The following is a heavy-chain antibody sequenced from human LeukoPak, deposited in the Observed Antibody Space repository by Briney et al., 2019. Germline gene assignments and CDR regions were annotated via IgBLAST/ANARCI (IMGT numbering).Heavy chain of an antibody. V-gene: IGHV1-69*13. CDR3: ARGRPYAFDI. J-gene: IGHJ3*02. CDR1: GGTFSIYA. Sequence: GASVNVSCTASGGTFSIYAISWVRQAPGQGLEWMGGIIPIFGTANYAQKFQGRVTITADESTSTAYMELSSLRSEDTAVYYCARGRPYAFDIWGQGTMVTVSS. CDR2: IIPIFGTA.